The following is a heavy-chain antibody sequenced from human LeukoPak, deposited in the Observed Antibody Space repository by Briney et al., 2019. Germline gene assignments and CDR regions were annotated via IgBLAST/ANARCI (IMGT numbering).Heavy chain of an antibody. CDR3: ARGEGTQGMMVVVTPFDY. CDR1: GFTFSSYS. D-gene: IGHD3-22*01. CDR2: ISPSGSAI. Sequence: GGSLRLSCTASGFTFSSYSMNWVRQAPGKGLEWVSYISPSGSAIYYADSVKGRFTISRDNAKNSLYLQMNSLRDEDTAVYYCARGEGTQGMMVVVTPFDYWGQGTLVTVSS. J-gene: IGHJ4*02. V-gene: IGHV3-48*02.